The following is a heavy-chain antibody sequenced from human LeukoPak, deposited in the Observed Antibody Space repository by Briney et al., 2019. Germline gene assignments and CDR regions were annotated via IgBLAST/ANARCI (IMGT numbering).Heavy chain of an antibody. Sequence: SETLSLTCTVSGGFISSSSYYWGWIRQPPGKGLEWIGSIYYSGSTYYNPSLKSRVTISVDTSKNQFSLKLSSVTAADTAVYYCARDPGQWLSFPYGMDVWGQGTTVT. V-gene: IGHV4-39*07. J-gene: IGHJ6*02. CDR1: GGFISSSSYY. CDR3: ARDPGQWLSFPYGMDV. CDR2: IYYSGST. D-gene: IGHD6-19*01.